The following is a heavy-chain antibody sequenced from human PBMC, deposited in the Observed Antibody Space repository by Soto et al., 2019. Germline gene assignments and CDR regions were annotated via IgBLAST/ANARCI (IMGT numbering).Heavy chain of an antibody. D-gene: IGHD4-17*01. CDR3: ASSYGDYVSY. J-gene: IGHJ4*02. Sequence: SETLSLTCTVSGGSISSSSYYWGWIRQPPGKGLEWIGSIYYSGSTYYNPSLKSRVTISVDTSENQFSLKLSSVTAADTAVYYCASSYGDYVSYWGQGTLVTVS. V-gene: IGHV4-39*01. CDR1: GGSISSSSYY. CDR2: IYYSGST.